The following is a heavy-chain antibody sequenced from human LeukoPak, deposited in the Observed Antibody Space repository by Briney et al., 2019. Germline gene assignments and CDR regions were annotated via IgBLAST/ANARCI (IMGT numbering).Heavy chain of an antibody. CDR2: IIHSGGT. V-gene: IGHV4-34*01. J-gene: IGHJ6*03. Sequence: SETLSLTCAVYGGSYGGSFSGYHWNWIRQPPGKGLEWIGEIIHSGGTNYNPSLNSRVTISVDTSKNQFSLKLSSVTAADTAVYYCARGNLVVVPAAQRAYSYMDVWGNGTTVTVSS. CDR3: ARGNLVVVPAAQRAYSYMDV. D-gene: IGHD2-2*01. CDR1: GGSYGGSFSGYH.